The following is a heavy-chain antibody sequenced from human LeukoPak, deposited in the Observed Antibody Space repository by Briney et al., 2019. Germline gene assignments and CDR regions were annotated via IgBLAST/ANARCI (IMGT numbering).Heavy chain of an antibody. Sequence: ASVKVSCKASGYTFTSYYMHWVRQAPGQGLEWMGIINPSGGSTSYAQKFRGRVTMTRDTSTSTVYMELSSLRSEDTAVCYCASNGYSSGWQFDYWGQGTLVTVSS. J-gene: IGHJ4*02. D-gene: IGHD6-19*01. CDR1: GYTFTSYY. CDR3: ASNGYSSGWQFDY. V-gene: IGHV1-46*01. CDR2: INPSGGST.